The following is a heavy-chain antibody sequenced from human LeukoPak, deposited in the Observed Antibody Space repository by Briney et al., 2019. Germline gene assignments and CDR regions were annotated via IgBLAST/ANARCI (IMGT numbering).Heavy chain of an antibody. D-gene: IGHD6-19*01. V-gene: IGHV4-34*01. Sequence: SETLSLTCAVYGGSFSGYYWSWIRQPPGKGLEWIGEINHSGSTNYNPSLKSRVTMSVDTSKNQFSLRLSSVTAADTAVYYCTRGYSSGWSEYFDSWGQGTLVTVSS. CDR2: INHSGST. CDR3: TRGYSSGWSEYFDS. J-gene: IGHJ4*02. CDR1: GGSFSGYY.